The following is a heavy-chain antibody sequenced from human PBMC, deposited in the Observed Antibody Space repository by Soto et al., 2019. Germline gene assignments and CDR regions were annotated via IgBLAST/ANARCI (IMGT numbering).Heavy chain of an antibody. V-gene: IGHV3-23*01. CDR1: GFTFSSYA. Sequence: GGSLRLSCAASGFTFSSYAMSWVSQAPGKGLEWVSAISGSGGSTYYADSVKGRFTISRDNSKNTLYLQMNSLRAEDTAVYYCAKDSRVLGIVVVDDDAFDIWGQGTMVTVSS. J-gene: IGHJ3*02. CDR2: ISGSGGST. D-gene: IGHD2-15*01. CDR3: AKDSRVLGIVVVDDDAFDI.